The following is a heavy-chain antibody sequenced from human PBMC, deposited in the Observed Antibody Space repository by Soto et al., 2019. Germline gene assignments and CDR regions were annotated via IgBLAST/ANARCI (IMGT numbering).Heavy chain of an antibody. Sequence: GASVKVSCKASGYTFTSYAMNWVRQAPGQGLEWMGWINTNTGNPTYAQGFTGRFVFSLDTSVSTAYLQICSLKAEDTAVYYCARGTIAVAGPYFDYWGQGTLVTVSS. J-gene: IGHJ4*02. CDR2: INTNTGNP. CDR3: ARGTIAVAGPYFDY. V-gene: IGHV7-4-1*01. CDR1: GYTFTSYA. D-gene: IGHD6-19*01.